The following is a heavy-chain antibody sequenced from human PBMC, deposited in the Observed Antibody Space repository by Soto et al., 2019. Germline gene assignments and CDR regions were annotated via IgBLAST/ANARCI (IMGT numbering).Heavy chain of an antibody. V-gene: IGHV3-33*01. Sequence: QVQLVESGGGVVQPGRSLRLSCAASGLTFSSYGMHWVRQAPGKGLEWVAVIWYDGSNKYYADSVKGRFTISRDNSKNTLYLQMNSLRAEDTAVYYCARTASAAPYYFDYWGQGTLVTVSS. J-gene: IGHJ4*02. CDR1: GLTFSSYG. CDR3: ARTASAAPYYFDY. D-gene: IGHD2-2*01. CDR2: IWYDGSNK.